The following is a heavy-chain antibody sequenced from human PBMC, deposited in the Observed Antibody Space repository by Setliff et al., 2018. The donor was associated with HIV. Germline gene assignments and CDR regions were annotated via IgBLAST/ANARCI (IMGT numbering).Heavy chain of an antibody. J-gene: IGHJ4*02. CDR1: GGSFSGYY. CDR2: ISHSGST. V-gene: IGHV4-34*01. CDR3: ARGITYSAYESVGYYFDY. D-gene: IGHD5-12*01. Sequence: SETLSLTCGVYGGSFSGYYWSWIRQPPGKGLEWIGEISHSGSTNYSPSLKTRVTISVDTSKNQFSLKLNSVTAADTAVYYCARGITYSAYESVGYYFDYWGQGTLVTVSS.